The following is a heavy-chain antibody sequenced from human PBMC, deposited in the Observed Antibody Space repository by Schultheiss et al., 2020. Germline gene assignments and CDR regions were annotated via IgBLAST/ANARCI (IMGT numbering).Heavy chain of an antibody. CDR1: GFTFSSYG. CDR3: AKVLDDYGDY. D-gene: IGHD1-26*01. CDR2: ISGSGGST. Sequence: GGSLRLSCAASGFTFSSYGMHWVRQAPGKGLEWVSAISGSGGSTYYADSVKGRFTISRDNSKNTLYLQMNSLRAEDTAVYYCAKVLDDYGDYWGQGTLVTVSS. J-gene: IGHJ4*02. V-gene: IGHV3-23*01.